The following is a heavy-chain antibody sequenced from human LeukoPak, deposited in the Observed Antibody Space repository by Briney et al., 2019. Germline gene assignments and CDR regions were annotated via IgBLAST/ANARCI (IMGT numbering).Heavy chain of an antibody. Sequence: PGGSLRLSCAASGFTFNIFGMHWVRQVPGNGLEWVAVLWADGNTAHYADSVKGRFTISRDSSENTLYLQTNSLRSEDTAVYYCVKESAADATFHFDYWGQGTLVTVSS. CDR2: LWADGNTA. V-gene: IGHV3-33*06. CDR3: VKESAADATFHFDY. J-gene: IGHJ4*02. CDR1: GFTFNIFG. D-gene: IGHD6-13*01.